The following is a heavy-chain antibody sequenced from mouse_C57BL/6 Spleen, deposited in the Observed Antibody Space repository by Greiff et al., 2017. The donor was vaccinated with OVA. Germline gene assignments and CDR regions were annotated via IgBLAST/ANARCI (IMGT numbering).Heavy chain of an antibody. D-gene: IGHD3-1*01. J-gene: IGHJ4*01. Sequence: QVQLQQSGAELVRPGASVTLSCKASGYTFTDYEMHWVKQTPVHGLEWIGAIAPETGGTAYNQKFKGKAILTADKSSSTAYMELRSLTSEDSAVYYCTRWHGYYAMDYWGQGTSVTVSS. CDR1: GYTFTDYE. CDR3: TRWHGYYAMDY. CDR2: IAPETGGT. V-gene: IGHV1-15*01.